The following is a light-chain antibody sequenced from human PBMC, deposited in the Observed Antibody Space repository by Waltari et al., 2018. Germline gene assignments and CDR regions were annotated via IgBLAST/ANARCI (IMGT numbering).Light chain of an antibody. CDR2: DAY. J-gene: IGKJ3*01. V-gene: IGKV3D-15*01. Sequence: EIVMTQSPATLSVSPGERVTLSCWASQGVSSNLAWYQQKPGQGPSLLIYDAYTRAPGIPARFSGSGSGTEFTLTISSLTSEDFAIYYCQQYINWPSFTFGPGTKVDIK. CDR1: QGVSSN. CDR3: QQYINWPSFT.